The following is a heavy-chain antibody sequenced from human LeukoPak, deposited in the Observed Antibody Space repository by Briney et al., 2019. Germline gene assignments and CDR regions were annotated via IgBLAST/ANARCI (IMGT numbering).Heavy chain of an antibody. D-gene: IGHD2-21*02. CDR3: TTVVVTAR. Sequence: GGSLRLSCAASGLTFSNAWMSWVRQAPGKGLEWVGRIKSKTGGGTTDYGAPVKGRFTISRDDSKNTLYLQMNSLKTEDTAVYYCTTVVVTARWGQGTLVTVSS. CDR1: GLTFSNAW. V-gene: IGHV3-15*01. J-gene: IGHJ4*02. CDR2: IKSKTGGGTT.